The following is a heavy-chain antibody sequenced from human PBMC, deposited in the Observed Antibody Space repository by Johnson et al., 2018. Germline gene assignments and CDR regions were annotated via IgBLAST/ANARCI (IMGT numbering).Heavy chain of an antibody. V-gene: IGHV4-34*01. CDR1: GGSFSGYY. J-gene: IGHJ3*02. Sequence: QVQLQQWGAGLLKPSETLSLTCAVYGGSFSGYYWSWIRQPPGKGLEWIGEINHSGSTNYNPSLKSRVTISVDTSKNQFSLKLSSLTAADTAVYYCARGPNLYHLRAFDIWGQGTMVTVSS. CDR3: ARGPNLYHLRAFDI. D-gene: IGHD1-14*01. CDR2: INHSGST.